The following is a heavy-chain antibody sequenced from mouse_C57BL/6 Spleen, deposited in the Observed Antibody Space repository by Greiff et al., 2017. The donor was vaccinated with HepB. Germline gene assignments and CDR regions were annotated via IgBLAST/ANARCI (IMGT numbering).Heavy chain of an antibody. Sequence: EVKVVESGEGLVKPGGSLKLSCAASGFTFSSYAMSWVRQTPEKRLEWVAYISSGGDYIYYADTVKGRFTISRDNARNTLYLQMSSLKSEDTAMYYCTRGGETGNYFDYWGQGTTLTVSS. D-gene: IGHD4-1*01. CDR2: ISSGGDYI. J-gene: IGHJ2*01. CDR3: TRGGETGNYFDY. CDR1: GFTFSSYA. V-gene: IGHV5-9-1*02.